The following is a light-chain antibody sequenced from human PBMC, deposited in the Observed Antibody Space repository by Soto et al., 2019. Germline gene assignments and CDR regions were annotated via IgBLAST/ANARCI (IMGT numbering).Light chain of an antibody. CDR2: DVS. J-gene: IGLJ2*01. Sequence: QSALTQPRSVSGSPGQSVTISCTGTSSDVGGYNYVSWYQQHPGKAPKLMIYDVSKRPSGVPDRFSGSKSGNTASLTISGLQAEDEADYYCCSHAGDHVVFGGGTKLTVL. V-gene: IGLV2-11*01. CDR3: CSHAGDHVV. CDR1: SSDVGGYNY.